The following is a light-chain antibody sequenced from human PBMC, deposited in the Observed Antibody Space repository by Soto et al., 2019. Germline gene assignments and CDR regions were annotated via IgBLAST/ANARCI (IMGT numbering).Light chain of an antibody. CDR2: DVT. CDR1: RGDVGGYNY. V-gene: IGLV2-14*03. Sequence: QSVLTQPASVSGSPGQSITISCSGTRGDVGGYNYVYWHQHHPGKAPKLLIYDVTNRPSGVSNRFSASKSGNTASLTISGLQPEDEADYYCSSYTSRSTYVFGTGTRSPS. J-gene: IGLJ1*01. CDR3: SSYTSRSTYV.